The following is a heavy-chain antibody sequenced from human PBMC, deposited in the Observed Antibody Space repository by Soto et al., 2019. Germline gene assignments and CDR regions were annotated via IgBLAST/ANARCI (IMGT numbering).Heavy chain of an antibody. J-gene: IGHJ5*02. Sequence: QVQLQESGPGLVKPSETLSLTCTVSGGSISSYYWSWIRQPPGKGLEWIGYIYYSGSTNYNPSLKSRVTISVDTSKNQFSLKLSSVTAADTAVYYCARAVPTSWPNNWFDPWGQGTLVTVSS. CDR2: IYYSGST. CDR3: ARAVPTSWPNNWFDP. CDR1: GGSISSYY. D-gene: IGHD2-2*01. V-gene: IGHV4-59*01.